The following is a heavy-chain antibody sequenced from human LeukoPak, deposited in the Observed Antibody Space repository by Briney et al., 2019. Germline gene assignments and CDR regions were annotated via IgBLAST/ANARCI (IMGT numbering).Heavy chain of an antibody. V-gene: IGHV3-21*01. CDR1: GFTYSSFS. Sequence: KSGGSLRLSCAASGFTYSSFSMNWVRQAPGKGLEWVSSISSSSSHIYYADSVKGRFTVSRDNARRSLYLQINSLRAEDTAVYYCSRDLGGFGDYNSLSGSDYWGQGALVTVSS. D-gene: IGHD3-3*01. CDR3: SRDLGGFGDYNSLSGSDY. J-gene: IGHJ4*02. CDR2: ISSSSSHI.